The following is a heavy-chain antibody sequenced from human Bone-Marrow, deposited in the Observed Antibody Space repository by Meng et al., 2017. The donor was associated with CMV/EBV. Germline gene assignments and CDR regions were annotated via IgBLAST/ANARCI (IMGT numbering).Heavy chain of an antibody. D-gene: IGHD3/OR15-3a*01. CDR3: ARLNFWTSFFDY. Sequence: GGSLRLSCKGSGYSFTSYWIGWVRQMPGKGLEWMGIIYPGDSDTRYSPSFQGQVTISADQSISTAYLQWSSLKASDTAMYYCARLNFWTSFFDYWGQGTLVTVSS. V-gene: IGHV5-51*01. CDR1: GYSFTSYW. J-gene: IGHJ4*02. CDR2: IYPGDSDT.